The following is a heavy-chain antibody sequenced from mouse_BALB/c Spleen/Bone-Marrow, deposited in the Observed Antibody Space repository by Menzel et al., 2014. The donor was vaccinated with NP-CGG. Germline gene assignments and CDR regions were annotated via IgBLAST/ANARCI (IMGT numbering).Heavy chain of an antibody. CDR2: ISYSGST. J-gene: IGHJ4*01. Sequence: EVKVEESGPSLVKPSQTLSLTCSVTGDSITSGYWNWIRKFPGNKLEYMGYISYSGSTYYNPSLKSRISITRDTSKNQYYLQLNSVTTEDTATYYCARWGGYGNYDAMDYWGQGTSVTVSS. CDR1: GDSITSGY. V-gene: IGHV3-8*02. CDR3: ARWGGYGNYDAMDY. D-gene: IGHD2-10*02.